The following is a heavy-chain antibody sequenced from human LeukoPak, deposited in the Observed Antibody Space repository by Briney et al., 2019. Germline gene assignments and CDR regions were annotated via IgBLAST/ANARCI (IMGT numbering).Heavy chain of an antibody. J-gene: IGHJ4*02. CDR1: GGSISSYY. CDR3: ARRGRNSSGWQDYL. V-gene: IGHV4-59*01. CDR2: IYHTGST. D-gene: IGHD6-25*01. Sequence: SETLSLTCTVSGGSISSYYWSWIRQPPGKGLEWIANIYHTGSTNYNPSLSSRVTISIDTAKNQFSLKLTSVTAADTAVYYCARRGRNSSGWQDYLWGQGALVTVSS.